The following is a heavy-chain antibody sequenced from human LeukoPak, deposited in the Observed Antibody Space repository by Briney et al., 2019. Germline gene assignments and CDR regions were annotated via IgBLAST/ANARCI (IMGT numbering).Heavy chain of an antibody. Sequence: SETLSLTCTVSGGSISSYYWSWIRQPPGKGLEWIGYIYYSGSTNYNPSLKSRVTISVDTSKNQFSLKLSSVTAAGTAVDYCARELIHDSSGYYQFFDYWGQGTLVTVSS. V-gene: IGHV4-59*01. J-gene: IGHJ4*02. CDR2: IYYSGST. D-gene: IGHD3-22*01. CDR1: GGSISSYY. CDR3: ARELIHDSSGYYQFFDY.